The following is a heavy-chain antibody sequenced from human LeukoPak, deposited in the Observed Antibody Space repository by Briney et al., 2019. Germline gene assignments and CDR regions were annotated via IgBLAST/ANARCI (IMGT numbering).Heavy chain of an antibody. J-gene: IGHJ3*02. D-gene: IGHD2-15*01. V-gene: IGHV3-48*01. CDR1: GFTFSSYS. CDR3: ARWIHIAARWGAFDI. Sequence: GGSLRLSCAASGFTFSSYSMNWVRQAPGKGLEWVSYISSSSSTIYYADSVKGRFTISRDNAKNSPYLQMNSLRAEDTAVYYCARWIHIAARWGAFDIWGQGTMVTVSS. CDR2: ISSSSSTI.